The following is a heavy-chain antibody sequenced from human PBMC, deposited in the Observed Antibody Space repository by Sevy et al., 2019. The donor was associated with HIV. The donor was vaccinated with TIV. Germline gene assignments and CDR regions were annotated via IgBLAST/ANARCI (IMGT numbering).Heavy chain of an antibody. CDR2: IRSKAYGGTT. CDR3: TRDESLLWFGELLRDYYYYYMDV. V-gene: IGHV3-49*04. CDR1: GFTFGDYA. D-gene: IGHD3-10*01. Sequence: GGSLRLSCTASGFTFGDYAMSWVRQAPGKGLEWVGFIRSKAYGGTTEYAASVKGRFTISRDDSQSIAYLQMNSLKTQDTAVYYCTRDESLLWFGELLRDYYYYYMDVWGKGTTVTVSS. J-gene: IGHJ6*03.